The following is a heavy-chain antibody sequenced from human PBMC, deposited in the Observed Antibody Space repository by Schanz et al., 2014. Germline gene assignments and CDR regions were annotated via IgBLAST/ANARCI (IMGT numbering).Heavy chain of an antibody. V-gene: IGHV4-34*02. D-gene: IGHD4-17*01. CDR3: ARDRGHGDLPGDI. J-gene: IGHJ3*02. CDR1: GGSFSSNY. CDR2: IYYSGST. Sequence: QVQLQQWGAGLLKPSETLSLTCAVYGGSFSSNYWSWIRQPPGKGLEWIGYIYYSGSTYYNPSLKRRVTISVDTSKNQFSLKLSSVTAADTAVYYCARDRGHGDLPGDIWGQGTMVTVSS.